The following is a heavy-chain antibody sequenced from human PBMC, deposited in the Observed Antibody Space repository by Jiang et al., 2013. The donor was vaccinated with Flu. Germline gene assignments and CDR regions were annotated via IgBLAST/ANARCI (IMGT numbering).Heavy chain of an antibody. CDR2: IIPIFGTT. D-gene: IGHD5-18*01. J-gene: IGHJ4*02. Sequence: VQLVESGAEVRKPGSSVKVSCKSSGGTLTSYGISWVRQAPGQGLEWMGGIIPIFGTTDYAQKFQGRVTFIADEATSTAYLELRSLRFEDTAVYYCARGVGGYSFGYIHYWGQGTLVTVSS. CDR3: ARGVGGYSFGYIHY. CDR1: GGTLTSYG. V-gene: IGHV1-69*01.